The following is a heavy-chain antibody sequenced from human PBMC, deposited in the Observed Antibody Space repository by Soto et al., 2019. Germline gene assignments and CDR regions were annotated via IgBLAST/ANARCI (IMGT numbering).Heavy chain of an antibody. CDR1: GASVSSLRHY. Sequence: PSETLSLTCTVSGASVSSLRHYWTWIRQPPGKGLEWIGEIYNSDSTDYNPSLKGRITISVDTSKNQFSLKLSSVTAADTAIYYCAVQQWDWFDPWGQVTLVTVS. V-gene: IGHV4-61*01. CDR3: AVQQWDWFDP. D-gene: IGHD1-26*01. CDR2: IYNSDST. J-gene: IGHJ5*02.